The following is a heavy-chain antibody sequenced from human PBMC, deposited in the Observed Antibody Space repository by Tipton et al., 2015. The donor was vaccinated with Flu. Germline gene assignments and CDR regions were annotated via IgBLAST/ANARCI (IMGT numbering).Heavy chain of an antibody. CDR1: GNFIRSGSFY. V-gene: IGHV4-61*02. Sequence: TLSLTCTVSGNFIRSGSFYWSWIRQPAGKGLEWIGRIYTGGSTSYNPSLKSRVSISVDTSKNQFSLKLSSVTAADTAVYYCARAPTTAVAYVWGQGTLVTVSS. J-gene: IGHJ4*02. D-gene: IGHD5-18*01. CDR2: IYTGGST. CDR3: ARAPTTAVAYV.